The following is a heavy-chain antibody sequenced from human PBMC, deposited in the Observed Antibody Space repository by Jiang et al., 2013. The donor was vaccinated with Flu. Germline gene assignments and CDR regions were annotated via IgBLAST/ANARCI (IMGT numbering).Heavy chain of an antibody. J-gene: IGHJ4*02. CDR3: ARSRSPSSGWYWFDY. D-gene: IGHD6-19*01. Sequence: WIRQSPSRGLEWLGRTYYRSKWYNDYAVSVKSRITINPDTSKNQFSLQLNSVTPEDTAVYYCARSRSPSSGWYWFDYWGQGTLVTVSS. CDR2: TYYRSKWYN. V-gene: IGHV6-1*01.